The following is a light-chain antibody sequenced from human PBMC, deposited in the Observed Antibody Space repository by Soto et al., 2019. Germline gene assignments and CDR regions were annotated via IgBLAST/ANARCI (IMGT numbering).Light chain of an antibody. CDR1: QSFSTSY. J-gene: IGKJ3*01. CDR3: QQYGGSPFT. V-gene: IGKV3-20*01. CDR2: NTF. Sequence: EIVLTQSPGTLSLSPGDRATLSCRASQSFSTSYLAWYQHKPGQAPRLLIHNTFTRATGIPDRFSGSGSGTDFTLTISRLEPEDFAVYYCQQYGGSPFTFGPGTKVYIK.